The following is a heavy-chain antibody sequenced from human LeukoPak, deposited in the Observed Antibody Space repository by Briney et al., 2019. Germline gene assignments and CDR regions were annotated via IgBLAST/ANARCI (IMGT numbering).Heavy chain of an antibody. CDR1: GFTFDDYT. Sequence: GGSLRLSCAASGFTFDDYTMHWVRQAPGKGLEWVSHITWDGGSTHYADSVEGRFTISRDNRENSLYLQMNSLRPEDTALYYCAKDRAARGRGNYFYMDVWGKGTTVTVSS. CDR2: ITWDGGST. J-gene: IGHJ6*03. D-gene: IGHD2/OR15-2a*01. CDR3: AKDRAARGRGNYFYMDV. V-gene: IGHV3-43D*03.